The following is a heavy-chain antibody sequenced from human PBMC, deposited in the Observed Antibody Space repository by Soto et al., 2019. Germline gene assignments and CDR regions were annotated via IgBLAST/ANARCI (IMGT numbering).Heavy chain of an antibody. D-gene: IGHD3-3*01. V-gene: IGHV3-21*01. CDR1: GFTFSSYE. Sequence: GGSLRLSCAASGFTFSSYEMNWVRQAPGKGLEWVSSISSSSSYIYYADSVKGRFTISRDNAKNSLYLQMNSLRAEDTAVYYCARDASIDYDFWSGYPYYYYYGMDVWGQGTTVTVSS. CDR2: ISSSSSYI. J-gene: IGHJ6*02. CDR3: ARDASIDYDFWSGYPYYYYYGMDV.